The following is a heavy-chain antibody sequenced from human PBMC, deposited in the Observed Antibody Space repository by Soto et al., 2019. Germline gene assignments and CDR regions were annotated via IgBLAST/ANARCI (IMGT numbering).Heavy chain of an antibody. CDR2: IYWDDDK. V-gene: IGHV2-5*02. Sequence: QITLKESGPTLVKPTQTLTLTCSFSGFSLSNSEVGVGWIRQPPGRALEWLAIIYWDDDKRYSPSLKSRLTIIKDTSKNQVVLTLTNVDPVDTATYHCVRRQLRRPFDICGQGTMVTVSS. CDR1: GFSLSNSEVG. D-gene: IGHD6-13*01. J-gene: IGHJ3*02. CDR3: VRRQLRRPFDI.